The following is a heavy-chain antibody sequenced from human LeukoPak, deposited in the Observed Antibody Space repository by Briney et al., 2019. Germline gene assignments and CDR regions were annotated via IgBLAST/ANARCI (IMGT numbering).Heavy chain of an antibody. CDR1: GFTVTNFA. J-gene: IGHJ4*02. Sequence: GGSLRLSCAASGFTVTNFAIAWVRQAPGKGLEWVAAIGGDADGTTYPDRVRGRFFLSRDSSKNTLYLQMNVLTVEDTAVYHCVHPTGEGCFYFPCWGRGTPVTVSS. V-gene: IGHV3-23*01. D-gene: IGHD7-27*01. CDR3: VHPTGEGCFYFPC. CDR2: IGGDADGT.